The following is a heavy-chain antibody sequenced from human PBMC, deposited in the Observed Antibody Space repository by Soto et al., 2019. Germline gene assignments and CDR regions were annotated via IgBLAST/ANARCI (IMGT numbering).Heavy chain of an antibody. V-gene: IGHV4-59*01. CDR1: GDSISSDY. D-gene: IGHD6-13*01. J-gene: IGHJ4*02. Sequence: KTSETLSLTCTVSGDSISSDYWTWIRQPPGQGLEWIGYIYYTGNTNYSPSLKSRVTISVDSSKNQFFMKLSSVTAADTAVYYCARTAGSWYLRYYFDYWGQGALVTVSS. CDR2: IYYTGNT. CDR3: ARTAGSWYLRYYFDY.